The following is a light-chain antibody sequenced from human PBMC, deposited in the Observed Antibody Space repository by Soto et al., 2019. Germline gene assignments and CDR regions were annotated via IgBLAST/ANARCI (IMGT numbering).Light chain of an antibody. CDR3: QQYGSSPLT. V-gene: IGKV3-20*01. J-gene: IGKJ4*01. Sequence: EIVLPQSPGPLSLSPGERSTLSCMASQSVSSSYLAWYQQKPGQAPRLLIYGASSRATGIPDRFSGSGSGTDFTLTISRLEPEDFAVYYCQQYGSSPLTFGGGTKVDTK. CDR1: QSVSSSY. CDR2: GAS.